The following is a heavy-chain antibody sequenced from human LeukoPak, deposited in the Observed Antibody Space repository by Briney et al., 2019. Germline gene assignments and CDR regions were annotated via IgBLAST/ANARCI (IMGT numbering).Heavy chain of an antibody. J-gene: IGHJ3*02. CDR1: GFTFDDYG. CDR3: ARDQMATIGAFDI. CDR2: ISSSSSYI. V-gene: IGHV3-21*01. D-gene: IGHD5-24*01. Sequence: PGGSLRLSCAASGFTFDDYGMSWVRQAPGKGLEGVSSISSSSSYIYYADSVKGRFTISRDNAKNSLYLQMNSLRAEDTAVHYCARDQMATIGAFDIWGQGTMVTVSS.